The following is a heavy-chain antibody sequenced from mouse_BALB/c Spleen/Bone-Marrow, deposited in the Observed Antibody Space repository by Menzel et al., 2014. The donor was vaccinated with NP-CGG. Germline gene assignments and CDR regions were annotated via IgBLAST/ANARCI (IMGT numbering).Heavy chain of an antibody. V-gene: IGHV2-9*02. CDR1: GFSLTSYG. D-gene: IGHD2-4*01. Sequence: VKVVESGPGLVAPSQSLSIPCTVSGFSLTSYGVHWVRQPPGKGLEWLGVIWAGGSTNYNSALMSRLSISKDNSKSQGFLKMNSLQTDDTAMYYCASPIYYDYPLFAYWGQGTLVTVSA. J-gene: IGHJ3*01. CDR3: ASPIYYDYPLFAY. CDR2: IWAGGST.